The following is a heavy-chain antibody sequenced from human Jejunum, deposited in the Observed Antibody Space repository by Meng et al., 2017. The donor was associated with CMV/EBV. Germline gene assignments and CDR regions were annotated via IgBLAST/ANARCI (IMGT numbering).Heavy chain of an antibody. Sequence: ARVVQLGSELMKPGCSLKVFRKASGYHLPNDAITWVLQAPGQGLEWMGWISAYNGNINYAQTLQCSVTMTTDTSTSTAYMELRSLRTDDTAVYYCSRVEVGITSGDYWGQGTLVTVSS. CDR3: SRVEVGITSGDY. CDR1: GYHLPNDA. J-gene: IGHJ4*02. V-gene: IGHV1-18*01. CDR2: ISAYNGNI. D-gene: IGHD1-26*01.